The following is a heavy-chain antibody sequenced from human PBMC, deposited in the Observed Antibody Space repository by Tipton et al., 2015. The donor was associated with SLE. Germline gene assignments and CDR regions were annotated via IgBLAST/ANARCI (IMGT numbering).Heavy chain of an antibody. D-gene: IGHD1-26*01. CDR2: VSYKGTT. Sequence: TLSLTCTVSGVSLSESLYYWGWIRQSPGKGLEWIGTVSYKGTTNFNPSLKSRVAMYLDTSANQVSLKLISVTAVDTAVYYCARRWGGGFDPWGQGTLVTVSS. V-gene: IGHV4-39*07. CDR3: ARRWGGGFDP. CDR1: GVSLSESLYY. J-gene: IGHJ5*02.